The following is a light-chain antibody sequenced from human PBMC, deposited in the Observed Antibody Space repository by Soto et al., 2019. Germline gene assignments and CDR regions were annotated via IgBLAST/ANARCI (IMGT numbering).Light chain of an antibody. CDR3: QQYNSYMGRT. CDR1: QSISSW. J-gene: IGKJ1*01. Sequence: DIQMTQSPSTLSASVGDRVTITCRASQSISSWLAWYQQKPGKAPKLLIYDASSLESGVPSRFSGSGSGTEFTLPISSLQPDDFATYYCQQYNSYMGRTFGQGTKVEIK. CDR2: DAS. V-gene: IGKV1-5*01.